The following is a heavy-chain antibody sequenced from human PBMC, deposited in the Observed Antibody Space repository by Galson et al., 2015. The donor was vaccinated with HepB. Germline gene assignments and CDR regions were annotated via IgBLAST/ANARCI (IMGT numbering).Heavy chain of an antibody. CDR1: EFIFSSYA. Sequence: SLRLSCAASEFIFSSYAMSWVRQAPGKGLEWVSAISGTGGTTYYADSVKGQFTISRDNSKNTLYLQMNSLRAEDTAVYYCAKDSRLVRGLFDPWGQGTLVIVSS. J-gene: IGHJ5*02. CDR3: AKDSRLVRGLFDP. CDR2: ISGTGGTT. D-gene: IGHD6-19*01. V-gene: IGHV3-23*01.